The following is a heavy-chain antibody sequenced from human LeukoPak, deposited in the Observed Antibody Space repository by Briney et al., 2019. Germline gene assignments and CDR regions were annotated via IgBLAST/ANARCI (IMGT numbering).Heavy chain of an antibody. D-gene: IGHD3-10*01. V-gene: IGHV3-23*01. CDR2: ISGSGGST. J-gene: IGHJ6*03. CDR3: AKDQNKGYYYGSGSHIDLMDV. Sequence: GGSLRLSCAASGFTFSSYGMSWVRQAPGKGLEWVSAISGSGGSTYYADSVKGRFTISRDNSKNTLYLQMNSLRAEDTAVYYCAKDQNKGYYYGSGSHIDLMDVWGKGTTVTISS. CDR1: GFTFSSYG.